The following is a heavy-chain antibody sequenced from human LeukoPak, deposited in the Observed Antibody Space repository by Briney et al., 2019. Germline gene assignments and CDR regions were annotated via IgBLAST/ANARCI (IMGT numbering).Heavy chain of an antibody. J-gene: IGHJ6*02. CDR2: ISGSGDTT. V-gene: IGHV3-23*01. CDR1: GFTFSSYW. D-gene: IGHD5-24*01. CDR3: AKSDRWYYYYGMDV. Sequence: GGSLRLSCAASGFTFSSYWMSWVRQGPGKGLECVSAISGSGDTTNYADSVKGRFTISRDNSKNTLYLQMNSLRAEDTAVYYCAKSDRWYYYYGMDVWGQGTTVTVSS.